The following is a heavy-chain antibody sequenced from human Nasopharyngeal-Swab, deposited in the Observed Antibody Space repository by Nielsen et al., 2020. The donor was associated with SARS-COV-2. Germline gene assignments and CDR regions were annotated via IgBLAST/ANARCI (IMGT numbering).Heavy chain of an antibody. CDR1: GGSFSGYY. D-gene: IGHD5-12*01. CDR2: INHSGST. CDR3: ARGRHIVATILRYYYYMEV. V-gene: IGHV4-34*01. Sequence: SETLSLTCAVYGGSFSGYYWSWIRQPPGKGLEWIGEINHSGSTNYNPSLKSRVTISVDTSKNQFSLKLSSVTAADTAVYYCARGRHIVATILRYYYYMEVWGKGTTVTVSS. J-gene: IGHJ6*03.